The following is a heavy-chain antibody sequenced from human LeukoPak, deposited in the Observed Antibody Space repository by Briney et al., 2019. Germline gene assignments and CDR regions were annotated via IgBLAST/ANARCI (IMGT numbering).Heavy chain of an antibody. V-gene: IGHV1-69*05. CDR2: IIPIFGTA. D-gene: IGHD3-10*01. J-gene: IGHJ4*02. CDR1: GGTFSSYA. Sequence: SVKVSCKASGGTFSSYAISWVRQAPGQGLEWMGGIIPIFGTANYAQKFQGRVTITTDESTSTAYMELSSLRSEDTAVYYCASGLVRGVVVRYWGQGTLVTVSS. CDR3: ASGLVRGVVVRY.